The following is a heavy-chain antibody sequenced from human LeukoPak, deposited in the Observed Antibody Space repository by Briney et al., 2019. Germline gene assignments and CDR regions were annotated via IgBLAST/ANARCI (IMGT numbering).Heavy chain of an antibody. CDR3: AREFGSSWYATRKYNWFDP. D-gene: IGHD6-13*01. V-gene: IGHV7-4-1*02. CDR2: INTNTGNP. CDR1: GYTFTSYG. Sequence: GASVKVSCKASGYTFTSYGISWVRQAPGQGLEWMGWINTNTGNPTYAQGFTGRFVFSLDTSVSTAYLQISSLKAEDTAVYYCAREFGSSWYATRKYNWFDPWGQGTLVTVSS. J-gene: IGHJ5*02.